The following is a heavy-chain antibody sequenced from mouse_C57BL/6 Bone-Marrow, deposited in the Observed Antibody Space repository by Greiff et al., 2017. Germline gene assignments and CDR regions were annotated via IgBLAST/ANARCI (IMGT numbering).Heavy chain of an antibody. D-gene: IGHD1-1*01. J-gene: IGHJ1*03. CDR3: ARSPNYYGSIYWYFDV. CDR2: IDPSDSYT. CDR1: GYTFTSYW. Sequence: QVQLQQPGAELVKPGASVKLSCKASGYTFTSYWMQWVKQRPGQGLEWIGEIDPSDSYTNYNQKFKGKATLTVDKPSRTAYMQLSSLTSEDSAVYYCARSPNYYGSIYWYFDVWGTGTTVTVSS. V-gene: IGHV1-50*01.